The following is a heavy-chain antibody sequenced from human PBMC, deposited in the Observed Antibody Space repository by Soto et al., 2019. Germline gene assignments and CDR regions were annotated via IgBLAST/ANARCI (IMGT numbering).Heavy chain of an antibody. CDR3: ARGRYCLAGRCFPNWFDS. V-gene: IGHV4-30-4*01. CDR1: GDSISSVDYF. D-gene: IGHD2-15*01. Sequence: SETLSLTCSVSGDSISSVDYFWAWIRQPPGQALEYIGYIYKSATTYYNPSFESRVAISLDTSKSQFSLNVTSVTAADTAVYFCARGRYCLAGRCFPNWFDSWGKGTLVTVSS. CDR2: IYKSATT. J-gene: IGHJ5*01.